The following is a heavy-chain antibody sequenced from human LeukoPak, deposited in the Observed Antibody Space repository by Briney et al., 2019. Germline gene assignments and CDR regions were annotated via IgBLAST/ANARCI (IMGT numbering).Heavy chain of an antibody. D-gene: IGHD5-24*01. J-gene: IGHJ4*02. CDR2: IYYSGST. CDR3: ARERGGRWLQLLDY. CDR1: GGSISSSSYY. Sequence: SETLSLTCTVSGGSISSSSYYWGWIRQPPGKGLEWIGSIYYSGSTYYNPSLKSRVTISVDTSKNQFSLKLSSVTAADTAVYYCARERGGRWLQLLDYWGQGTLVTVSS. V-gene: IGHV4-39*02.